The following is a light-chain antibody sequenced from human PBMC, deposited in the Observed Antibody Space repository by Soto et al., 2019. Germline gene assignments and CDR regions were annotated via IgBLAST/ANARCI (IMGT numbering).Light chain of an antibody. V-gene: IGKV4-1*01. Sequence: DIVMTQSPDSLAVSLGERAAINCKSSQSVLYSSNNKNYLAWYQQKPGQPPRLLIYWAFTRESGVPDRFSGGGSGTDFTLTISSLQAEDVAVYYCQQYYSTPLTFGGGTKVEIK. CDR1: QSVLYSSNNKNY. J-gene: IGKJ4*01. CDR2: WAF. CDR3: QQYYSTPLT.